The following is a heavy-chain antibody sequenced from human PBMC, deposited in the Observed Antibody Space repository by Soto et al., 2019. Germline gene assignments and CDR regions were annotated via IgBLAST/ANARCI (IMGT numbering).Heavy chain of an antibody. V-gene: IGHV4-39*01. CDR1: GGSISSNSYY. J-gene: IGHJ6*04. CDR3: ARQAASTVYSSGWPPPLLGDV. D-gene: IGHD6-19*01. Sequence: SETLSLTCTVSGGSISSNSYYWGWIRQPPGKGLEWIGSIYYSGSTYYNPSLKSRVTISVDTSKNQFSLKLSSVTAADTAVYYCARQAASTVYSSGWPPPLLGDVWGKGTTVTVSS. CDR2: IYYSGST.